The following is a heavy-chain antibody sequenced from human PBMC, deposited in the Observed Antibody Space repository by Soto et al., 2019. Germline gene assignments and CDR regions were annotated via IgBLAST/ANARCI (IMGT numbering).Heavy chain of an antibody. CDR1: GFTVSSNY. CDR3: ARGLYCSSTSCYAGAYYYYYMDV. Sequence: EVQLVESGGGLVQPGGSLRLSCAASGFTVSSNYMSWVRQAPGKGLEWASVIYSGGSTYYADSVKSRFTISRHNCKNTLYLQMISLRAEDTAVYYCARGLYCSSTSCYAGAYYYYYMDVWGKATTFTVSS. V-gene: IGHV3-53*04. J-gene: IGHJ6*03. CDR2: IYSGGST. D-gene: IGHD2-2*01.